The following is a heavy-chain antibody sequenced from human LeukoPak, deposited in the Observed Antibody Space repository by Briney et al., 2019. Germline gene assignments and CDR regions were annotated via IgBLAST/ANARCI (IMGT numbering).Heavy chain of an antibody. CDR1: GFTFSDYY. J-gene: IGHJ4*02. D-gene: IGHD3-3*01. CDR3: ARGVLWSGYFYFDY. Sequence: GGSLRLSCAVSGFTFSDYYMDWVRQAPGKGLEWVGRIRNKANSYTTEYAASVKGRFTISRDDSKNSLYLQMNSLKAEDTAVYYCARGVLWSGYFYFDYWGQGTLVTVSS. V-gene: IGHV3-72*01. CDR2: IRNKANSYTT.